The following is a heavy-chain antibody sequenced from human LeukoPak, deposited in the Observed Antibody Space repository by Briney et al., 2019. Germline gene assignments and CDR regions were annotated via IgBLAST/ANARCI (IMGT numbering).Heavy chain of an antibody. J-gene: IGHJ4*02. CDR3: ARDYYDSSGYYRGYFDY. D-gene: IGHD3-22*01. Sequence: PSETLSLTCTVSGGSISSSSYYWSWIRQPAGKGLEWIGRIYTSGSTNYNPSLKSRVTISVDTSKNQFSLKLSSVTAADTAVYYCARDYYDSSGYYRGYFDYWGQGTLVTVSS. CDR1: GGSISSSSYY. V-gene: IGHV4-61*02. CDR2: IYTSGST.